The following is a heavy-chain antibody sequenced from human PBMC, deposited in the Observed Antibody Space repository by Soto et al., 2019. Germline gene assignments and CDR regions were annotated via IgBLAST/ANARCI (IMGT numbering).Heavy chain of an antibody. D-gene: IGHD3-16*01. Sequence: GGSLRLSCAASGFTFSSYGMHWVRQAPGKGLEWVAFIRHDGGNKFYAESVKGRFTISGDNSKNTLYLQMTSLSVEDTAMYYCARDGDVNTGFGKDYWGQGTLVTVSS. J-gene: IGHJ4*02. V-gene: IGHV3-30*02. CDR3: ARDGDVNTGFGKDY. CDR1: GFTFSSYG. CDR2: IRHDGGNK.